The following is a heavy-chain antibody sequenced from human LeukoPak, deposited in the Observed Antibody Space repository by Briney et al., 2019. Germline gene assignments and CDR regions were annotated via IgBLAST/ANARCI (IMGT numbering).Heavy chain of an antibody. D-gene: IGHD3-10*01. Sequence: KPSETLSLTCTVSGGSVSSGSYYWSWIRQPPGKGLERIGYIYYSGSTNYNPSLKSRVTISVDTSKNQFSLKLSPVTAADTAVYYCARTHYGSGSHNWFDPWGQGTLVTVSS. J-gene: IGHJ5*02. V-gene: IGHV4-61*01. CDR3: ARTHYGSGSHNWFDP. CDR1: GGSVSSGSYY. CDR2: IYYSGST.